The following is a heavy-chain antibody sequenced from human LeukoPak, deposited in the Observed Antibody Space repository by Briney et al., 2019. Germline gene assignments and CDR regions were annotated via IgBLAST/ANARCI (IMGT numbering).Heavy chain of an antibody. D-gene: IGHD3-3*01. V-gene: IGHV4-39*01. CDR1: GGSISSSSYY. J-gene: IGHJ4*02. CDR3: ARHGPFWSGYFFDY. CDR2: IYYSGST. Sequence: PSETLSLTCTVSGGSISSSSYYWGWIRQPPGKGLEWIGSIYYSGSTYYNPSLKSRVTISVDTSKNQFSLKLSSVTAADTAVYYCARHGPFWSGYFFDYWGQGTLVTVSS.